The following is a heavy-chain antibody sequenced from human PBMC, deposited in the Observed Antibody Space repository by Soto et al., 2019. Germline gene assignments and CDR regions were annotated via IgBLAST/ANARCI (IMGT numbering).Heavy chain of an antibody. J-gene: IGHJ3*02. CDR3: ETSYGPFDI. D-gene: IGHD2-21*01. Sequence: GGSLRLSCAASGFTFSNYWMHWVRQAPVNGLVFVSLIRGYFINTKYADSVKGRFTISRYNAKNTLFLQMNSLTAEDTDVYYFETSYGPFDIWGQGTLVTVSS. V-gene: IGHV3-74*01. CDR2: IRGYFINT. CDR1: GFTFSNYW.